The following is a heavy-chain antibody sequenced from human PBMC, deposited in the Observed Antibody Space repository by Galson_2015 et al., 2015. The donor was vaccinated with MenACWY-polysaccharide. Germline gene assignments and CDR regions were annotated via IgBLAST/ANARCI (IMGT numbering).Heavy chain of an antibody. CDR3: ARERWVRGVLFDQ. J-gene: IGHJ4*02. Sequence: SLRLSCAASGFTFSNFWMSWLRQAPGKELEWVASLKQGGSEKYLVDSVKGRFTISRDNAENSLFLQMNSPRAEDTAVYYCARERWVRGVLFDQWGQGTLFTVSS. CDR1: GFTFSNFW. CDR2: LKQGGSEK. D-gene: IGHD3-10*01. V-gene: IGHV3-7*01.